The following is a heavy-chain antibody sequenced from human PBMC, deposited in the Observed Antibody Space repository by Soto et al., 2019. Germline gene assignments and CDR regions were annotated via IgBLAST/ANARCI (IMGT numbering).Heavy chain of an antibody. V-gene: IGHV4-61*01. CDR2: IYYSGST. Sequence: SETVSLTCTVSGGSVSSGSYYWSWIRQPPGKGLEWIGYIYYSGSTNYNPSLKSRVTISVDTSKNQFSLKLNSVTAADTAVYYCARGSDYMSSDYSGPGTLVTVSS. CDR1: GGSVSSGSYY. D-gene: IGHD4-17*01. J-gene: IGHJ4*02. CDR3: ARGSDYMSSDY.